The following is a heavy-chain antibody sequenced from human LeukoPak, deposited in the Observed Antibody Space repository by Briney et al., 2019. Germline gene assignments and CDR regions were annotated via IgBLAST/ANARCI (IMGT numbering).Heavy chain of an antibody. Sequence: ASVKVSCKASGYTFTSYDINWVRQATGQGLEWMGWMNPNSGNTGYAQKFQGRVTMTRNTSISTAYMELSSLGSEDTAVYYCARGDCSGGSCFYYYYYYGMDVWGQGTTVTVSS. CDR1: GYTFTSYD. V-gene: IGHV1-8*01. CDR3: ARGDCSGGSCFYYYYYYGMDV. J-gene: IGHJ6*02. CDR2: MNPNSGNT. D-gene: IGHD2-15*01.